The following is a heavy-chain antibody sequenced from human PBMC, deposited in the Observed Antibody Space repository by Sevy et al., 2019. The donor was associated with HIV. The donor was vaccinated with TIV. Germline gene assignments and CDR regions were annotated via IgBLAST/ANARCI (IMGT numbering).Heavy chain of an antibody. V-gene: IGHV3-7*01. CDR3: ASDEYNWFDP. J-gene: IGHJ5*02. CDR2: IKQDGSEK. Sequence: GESLKISCAASGFTFSSYWMSWVRQAPGKGLEWVANIKQDGSEKYYVDSVKGRFTISRDNAKNSLYLQMNSLRAEDTAVYYCASDEYNWFDPWGQGTLVTVSS. CDR1: GFTFSSYW.